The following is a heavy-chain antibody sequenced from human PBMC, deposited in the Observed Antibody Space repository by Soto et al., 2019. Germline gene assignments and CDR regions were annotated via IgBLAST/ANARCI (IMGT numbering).Heavy chain of an antibody. J-gene: IGHJ4*02. CDR3: ANSEMGDDSSGYYYVTGFY. CDR2: ISYDGSNK. Sequence: PGGSLRLSCAASGFTFSSYGMHWVRQAPGKGLEWVAVISYDGSNKYYADSVKGRFTISRDNSKNTLYLQMNSLRAEDTAVYYCANSEMGDDSSGYYYVTGFYWRQRTLVPASS. D-gene: IGHD3-22*01. V-gene: IGHV3-30*18. CDR1: GFTFSSYG.